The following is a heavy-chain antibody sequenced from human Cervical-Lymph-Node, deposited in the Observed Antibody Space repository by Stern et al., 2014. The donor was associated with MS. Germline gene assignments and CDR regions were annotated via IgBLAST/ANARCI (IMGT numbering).Heavy chain of an antibody. Sequence: QVQLGQSGAAVKQPGASVKGSCKASGYTFRNYGITWVRPAPGQGLEWMVWISGLSGETRYGQNLQGRVTLTTDTSTSTAYMELRSLRSDDTAVYYCARDKTWFDPWGQGTLVTVSS. CDR3: ARDKTWFDP. CDR1: GYTFRNYG. J-gene: IGHJ5*02. V-gene: IGHV1-18*01. CDR2: ISGLSGET.